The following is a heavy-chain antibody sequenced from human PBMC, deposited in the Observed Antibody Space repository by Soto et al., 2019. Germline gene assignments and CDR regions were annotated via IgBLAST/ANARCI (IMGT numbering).Heavy chain of an antibody. Sequence: SETLSLTCAVYGGSFSGYYWNWIRQSPGKGLEWIGEINHSGSTNCNPSLESRVTMSVDTSKNQFSLSLNSVTAADTAVYYCAIGTECSGGPCYPGYWGPGMLVTVSS. CDR1: GGSFSGYY. CDR2: INHSGST. V-gene: IGHV4-34*01. D-gene: IGHD2-15*01. J-gene: IGHJ4*02. CDR3: AIGTECSGGPCYPGY.